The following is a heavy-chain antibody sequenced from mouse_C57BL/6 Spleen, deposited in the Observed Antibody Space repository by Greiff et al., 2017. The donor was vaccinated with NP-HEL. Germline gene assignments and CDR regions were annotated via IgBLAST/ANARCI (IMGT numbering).Heavy chain of an antibody. Sequence: VQLKESGAELVRPGASVKLSCKASGFTFTDYYINWVKQRPGQGLEWIARIYPGSGNTYYNEKFKGKATLTAEKSSSTAYMQLSSLTSEDSAVYFCARIYYYGSSPSMDYWGQGTSVTVSS. CDR1: GFTFTDYY. CDR2: IYPGSGNT. V-gene: IGHV1-76*01. D-gene: IGHD1-1*01. CDR3: ARIYYYGSSPSMDY. J-gene: IGHJ4*01.